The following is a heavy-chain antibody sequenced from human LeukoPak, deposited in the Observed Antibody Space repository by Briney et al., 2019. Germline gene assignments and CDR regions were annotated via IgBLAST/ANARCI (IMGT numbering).Heavy chain of an antibody. J-gene: IGHJ3*02. CDR1: GGTFSSYA. CDR2: ILPIYGTA. CDR3: AREESYYAFDI. V-gene: IGHV1-69*13. D-gene: IGHD1-26*01. Sequence: SVKVSCKASGGTFSSYAISWVREAPGQGLEWMGGILPIYGTANYAQKFQGRVTITADESTSTAYMELSSLRSEDTAVYYCAREESYYAFDIWGQGTMVTVSS.